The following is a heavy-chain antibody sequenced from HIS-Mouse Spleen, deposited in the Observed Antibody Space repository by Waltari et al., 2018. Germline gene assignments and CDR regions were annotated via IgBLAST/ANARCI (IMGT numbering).Heavy chain of an antibody. J-gene: IGHJ4*02. V-gene: IGHV4-34*01. D-gene: IGHD3-16*01. Sequence: QVQLQQWGAGLLKPSETLSLTCAVYGGSFSGYYWSWIRQPPGKGLEWIGEIKHSGSTNDNPSLKSRVTISVDTSKNQFSLKLSSVTAADTAVYYCARGGGREGKPNDYWGQGTLVTVSS. CDR1: GGSFSGYY. CDR2: IKHSGST. CDR3: ARGGGREGKPNDY.